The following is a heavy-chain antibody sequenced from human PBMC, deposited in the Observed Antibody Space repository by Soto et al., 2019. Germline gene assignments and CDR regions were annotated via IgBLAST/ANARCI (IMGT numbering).Heavy chain of an antibody. CDR2: IIPILGIA. Sequence: RASVKVSCKASGGTFSSYTISWVRQAPGQGLEWMGRIIPILGIANYAQKFQGRVTITADKSTSTAYMELSSLRSEDTAVYYCARERQQLVIYYYMDVWGKGTTVTVSS. D-gene: IGHD6-13*01. V-gene: IGHV1-69*04. J-gene: IGHJ6*03. CDR1: GGTFSSYT. CDR3: ARERQQLVIYYYMDV.